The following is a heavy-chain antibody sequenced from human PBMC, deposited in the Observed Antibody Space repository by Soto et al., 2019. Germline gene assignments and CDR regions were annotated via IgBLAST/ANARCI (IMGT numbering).Heavy chain of an antibody. Sequence: KTSETLSLTCAVHGGSLSGYYWTWIRQPPGRGLEWIGDSNPSGSTNYNPSLKSRVTISIDTAKKQFSLNLTSVTAADTALYYCARGIASLGPFPSFDSWGQGTLVTVSS. CDR3: ARGIASLGPFPSFDS. CDR1: GGSLSGYY. V-gene: IGHV4-34*01. J-gene: IGHJ4*02. D-gene: IGHD2-15*01. CDR2: SNPSGST.